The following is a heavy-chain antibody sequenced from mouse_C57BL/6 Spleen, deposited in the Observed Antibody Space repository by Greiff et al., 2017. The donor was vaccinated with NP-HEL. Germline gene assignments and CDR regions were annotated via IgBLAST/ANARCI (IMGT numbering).Heavy chain of an antibody. CDR3: ARGGLYYDYDGGFAY. J-gene: IGHJ3*01. Sequence: EVQLQQSGPGLVKPSQSLSLTCSVTGYSITSGYYWNWIRQFPGNKLEWMGYISYDGSNNYNPSLKNRISITRDTSKNQFFLKFNSVTTEDTATYYCARGGLYYDYDGGFAYWGQGTLVTVSA. CDR1: GYSITSGYY. CDR2: ISYDGSN. D-gene: IGHD2-4*01. V-gene: IGHV3-6*01.